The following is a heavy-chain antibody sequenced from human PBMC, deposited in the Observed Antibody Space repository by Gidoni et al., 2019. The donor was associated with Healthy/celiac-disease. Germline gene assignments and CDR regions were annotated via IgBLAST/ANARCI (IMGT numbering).Heavy chain of an antibody. CDR2: IKQDGSEK. CDR1: GFTFSIYW. J-gene: IGHJ4*02. Sequence: EVQLVESGGGLVQPGGSLRLSCAASGFTFSIYWMIWVRQAPGKGLEWVANIKQDGSEKYYVDSVKGRFTISRDNAKNSLYLQMDSLRADDTAVYYCARDWWDDYWGQGTLVTVSS. V-gene: IGHV3-7*03. D-gene: IGHD1-26*01. CDR3: ARDWWDDY.